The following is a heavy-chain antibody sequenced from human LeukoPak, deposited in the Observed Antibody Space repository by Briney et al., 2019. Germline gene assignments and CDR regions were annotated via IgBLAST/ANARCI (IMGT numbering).Heavy chain of an antibody. CDR3: ARDLKAVAGSMTWWYFDL. D-gene: IGHD6-19*01. V-gene: IGHV4-31*03. J-gene: IGHJ2*01. CDR2: IYYSGST. Sequence: SETLSLTCTVSGDSISSGGYYWSWIRQHPGKGLEWIGYIYYSGSTYYNPSLKSRVTISVDTSKNQVSLKLSSVTAADTAVYYCARDLKAVAGSMTWWYFDLWGRGTLVTVSS. CDR1: GDSISSGGYY.